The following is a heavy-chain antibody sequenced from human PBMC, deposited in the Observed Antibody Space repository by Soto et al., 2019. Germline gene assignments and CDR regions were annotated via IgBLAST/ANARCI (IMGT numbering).Heavy chain of an antibody. D-gene: IGHD3-3*01. CDR1: GFTFTSSA. Sequence: SVKVSCNASGFTFTSSAMQWVRQARGQRLEWIGWIVVGSGNTNYAQKFQERVTITRDMSTSTAYMELSSLRSEDTAVYYCAASASLPTIFGVVDYYYYYMDVWGKGTTVTVSS. CDR2: IVVGSGNT. J-gene: IGHJ6*03. CDR3: AASASLPTIFGVVDYYYYYMDV. V-gene: IGHV1-58*02.